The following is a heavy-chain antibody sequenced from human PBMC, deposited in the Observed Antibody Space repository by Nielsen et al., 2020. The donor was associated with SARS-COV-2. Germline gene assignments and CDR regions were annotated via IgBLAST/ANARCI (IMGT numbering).Heavy chain of an antibody. Sequence: GGSLRLSCAASGFTFSSYAMHWVRQAPGKGLEWVAVISYDGSNKYYADSVKDRFTISRDNSKNTLYLQMNSLRAEDTAVYYCASDSSGYYSNFDYWGQGTLVTVSS. CDR1: GFTFSSYA. D-gene: IGHD3-22*01. J-gene: IGHJ4*02. CDR3: ASDSSGYYSNFDY. CDR2: ISYDGSNK. V-gene: IGHV3-30-3*01.